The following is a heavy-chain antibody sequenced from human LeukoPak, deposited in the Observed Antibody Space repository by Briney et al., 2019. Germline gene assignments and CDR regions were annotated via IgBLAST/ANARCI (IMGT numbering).Heavy chain of an antibody. CDR1: GGTFSSYA. Sequence: ASVKVSCKASGGTFSSYAISWVRQAPGQGLKWMGGIIPIFGTANYAEKFQGRVTITADESTSTAYMELSSLRSEDTAVYYCARVIALSDEAVTPRHYLDYWGQGTLVTVSS. CDR3: ARVIALSDEAVTPRHYLDY. CDR2: IIPIFGTA. J-gene: IGHJ4*02. V-gene: IGHV1-69*13. D-gene: IGHD4-17*01.